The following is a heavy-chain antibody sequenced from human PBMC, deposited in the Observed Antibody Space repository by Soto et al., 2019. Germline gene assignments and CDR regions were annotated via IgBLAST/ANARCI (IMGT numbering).Heavy chain of an antibody. J-gene: IGHJ4*02. CDR3: ARRSRLTGTDNFDL. CDR1: GYNLSTSW. D-gene: IGHD1-7*01. V-gene: IGHV5-51*01. Sequence: GESLKISCKAFGYNLSTSWIGWVRQMPGKGLEWMGIIYPGDSETRDSPSFQGQVSISVDKSINTAYLQWSSLRASDSAMYYCARRSRLTGTDNFDLWGQGTQVTLS. CDR2: IYPGDSET.